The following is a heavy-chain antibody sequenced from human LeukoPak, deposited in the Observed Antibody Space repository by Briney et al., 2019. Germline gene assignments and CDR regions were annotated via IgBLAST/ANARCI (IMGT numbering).Heavy chain of an antibody. CDR3: AKGRTLGSSPAYFDY. Sequence: GRSLRLSCAASGFIFSNYGMHWIRQAPGKGLEWVAIIWDNGSNQYYADSVKGRFTISRDNSKNTLYLQMNSLRAEDTAVYYCAKGRTLGSSPAYFDYWGQGTLVTVSS. J-gene: IGHJ4*02. V-gene: IGHV3-33*06. D-gene: IGHD1-14*01. CDR1: GFIFSNYG. CDR2: IWDNGSNQ.